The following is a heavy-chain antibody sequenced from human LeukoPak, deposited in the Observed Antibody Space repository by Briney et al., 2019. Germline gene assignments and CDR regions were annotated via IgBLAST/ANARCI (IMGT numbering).Heavy chain of an antibody. CDR3: ARTDYYGSGSYDY. V-gene: IGHV4-4*07. CDR2: IYTSRST. J-gene: IGHJ4*02. CDR1: GPSISSYS. Sequence: SETLSLTCTVPGPSISSYSWSWIRQPAGKGLEWIGRIYTSRSTNYNPSRKSRVTLSLDTSKYQFSLKLSSVAAADTAVYYCARTDYYGSGSYDYWGQGTLVTVSS. D-gene: IGHD3-10*01.